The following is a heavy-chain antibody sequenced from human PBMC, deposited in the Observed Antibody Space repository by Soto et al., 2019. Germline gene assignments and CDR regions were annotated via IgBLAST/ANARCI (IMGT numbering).Heavy chain of an antibody. Sequence: SETLSLTCNVSGGSISNYYWTWVRQSPEKGLEWIGYMYYNGNINYNPSLKSRVTISIDTSKNQFSLTLRSDDTAVYYCVRQYYDFWTDYPDFDYWGQGTLVTVSS. CDR2: MYYNGNI. J-gene: IGHJ4*02. V-gene: IGHV4-59*08. D-gene: IGHD3-3*01. CDR1: GGSISNYY. CDR3: VRQYYDFWTDYPDFDY.